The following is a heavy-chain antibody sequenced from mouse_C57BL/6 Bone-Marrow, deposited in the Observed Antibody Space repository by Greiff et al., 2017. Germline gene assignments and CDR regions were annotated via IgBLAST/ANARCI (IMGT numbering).Heavy chain of an antibody. Sequence: VQLQQSGPELVKPGASVKISCKASGYSFTDYNMNWVKQSNGKSLEWIGVINPNYGTTSYNQKFKGKATLTVDQSSSTAYMQLNSLTSEDSAVYYCARPLYYGSSFCWYFDVWGTGTTVTVSS. CDR3: ARPLYYGSSFCWYFDV. CDR1: GYSFTDYN. D-gene: IGHD1-1*01. V-gene: IGHV1-39*01. CDR2: INPNYGTT. J-gene: IGHJ1*03.